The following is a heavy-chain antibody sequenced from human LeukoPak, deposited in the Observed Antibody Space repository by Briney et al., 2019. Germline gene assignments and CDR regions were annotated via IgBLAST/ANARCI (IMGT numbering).Heavy chain of an antibody. D-gene: IGHD4-11*01. J-gene: IGHJ4*02. CDR2: ISYDGSNK. CDR1: GYTFTSYY. CDR3: ARDRGYSNSLDY. Sequence: SCKASGYTFTSYYMHWVRQAPGKGLEWVAVISYDGSNKYYADSVKGRFTISRDNSKNTLYLQMNSLRAEDTAVYYCARDRGYSNSLDYWGQGTLVTVSS. V-gene: IGHV3-30-3*01.